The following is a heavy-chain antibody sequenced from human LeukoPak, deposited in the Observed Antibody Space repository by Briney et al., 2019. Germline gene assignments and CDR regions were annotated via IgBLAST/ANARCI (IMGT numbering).Heavy chain of an antibody. CDR3: AKDGGITFGGVIVPGPFDY. J-gene: IGHJ4*02. CDR1: GFTFSSYA. CDR2: ISGSGGST. Sequence: GGSLRLSCAASGFTFSSYAMSWVRQAPGKGLEWVSAISGSGGSTYYADSVKGRFTISRDNSKNTLYLQMNNLRAEDTAVYYCAKDGGITFGGVIVPGPFDYWGQGTLVTVSS. D-gene: IGHD3-16*02. V-gene: IGHV3-23*01.